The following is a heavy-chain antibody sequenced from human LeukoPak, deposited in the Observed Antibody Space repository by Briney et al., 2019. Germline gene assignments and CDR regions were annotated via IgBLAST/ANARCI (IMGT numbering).Heavy chain of an antibody. J-gene: IGHJ3*02. CDR3: VRHYDSRGYYSPHGFDI. CDR1: GFTFSSYE. D-gene: IGHD3-22*01. V-gene: IGHV3-48*03. CDR2: ISSSGSTL. Sequence: QPGGSLRHSCAASGFTFSSYEMNWVRPAPGKGLEWVSYISSSGSTLYYADSVKGRFTISRDNVQNSLYLQMNSLRAEDTAGYYFVRHYDSRGYYSPHGFDIWGQGTMVSVSS.